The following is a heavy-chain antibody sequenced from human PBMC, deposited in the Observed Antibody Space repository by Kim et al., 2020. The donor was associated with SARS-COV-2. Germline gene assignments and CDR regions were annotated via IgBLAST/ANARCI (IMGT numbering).Heavy chain of an antibody. CDR3: ARAYSSGWYGAYYYYGMDV. Sequence: SETLSLTCTVSGGSISSYYWSWIRQPPGKGLEWIGYIYYSGSTNYNPSLKSRVTISVDTSKNQFSLKLSSVTAADTAVYYCARAYSSGWYGAYYYYGMDVWGQGTTVTVSS. CDR1: GGSISSYY. J-gene: IGHJ6*02. CDR2: IYYSGST. V-gene: IGHV4-59*01. D-gene: IGHD6-19*01.